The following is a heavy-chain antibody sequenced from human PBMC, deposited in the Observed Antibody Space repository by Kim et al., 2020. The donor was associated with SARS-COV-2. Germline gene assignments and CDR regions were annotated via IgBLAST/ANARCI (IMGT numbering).Heavy chain of an antibody. CDR3: ARHQWGGVELEAFDI. D-gene: IGHD1-1*01. V-gene: IGHV5-10-1*01. J-gene: IGHJ3*02. Sequence: GESLKISCKGSGYSFTSYWISWVRQMPGKGLEWMGRIDPSDSYTNYSPSFQGHVTISADKSISTAYLQWSSLKASDTAMYYCARHQWGGVELEAFDIWGQGTMVTVSS. CDR2: IDPSDSYT. CDR1: GYSFTSYW.